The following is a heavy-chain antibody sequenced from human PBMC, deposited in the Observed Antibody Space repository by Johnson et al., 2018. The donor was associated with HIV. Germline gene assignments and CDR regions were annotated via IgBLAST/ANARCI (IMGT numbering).Heavy chain of an antibody. Sequence: MQLVESGGGLVQPGGSLRLSCAASGFTVSSNYMSWVRQAPGKGLEWVSVIYSGGSTYYADSVKGRFTISRDNSKNTLYLQMNSLRAEDTAVYYCARDGWGSRGWDDAFDVWGQWTMVTFSS. CDR1: GFTVSSNY. CDR3: ARDGWGSRGWDDAFDV. J-gene: IGHJ3*01. V-gene: IGHV3-66*02. CDR2: IYSGGST. D-gene: IGHD5-24*01.